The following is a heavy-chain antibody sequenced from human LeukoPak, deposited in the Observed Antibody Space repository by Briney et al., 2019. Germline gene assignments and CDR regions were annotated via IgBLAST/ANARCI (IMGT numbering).Heavy chain of an antibody. J-gene: IGHJ3*02. CDR2: IGTAGDT. CDR3: ASGLKSSSWRGAFDI. D-gene: IGHD6-13*01. V-gene: IGHV3-13*01. CDR1: GFTFSSYD. Sequence: PGGSLRLSCAASGFTFSSYDMHWVRQATGKGLEWVSAIGTAGDTYYPGSVKGRFTISREHAKNPLYLQMNSLRAGDTAVYYCASGLKSSSWRGAFDIWGQGTMVIVSS.